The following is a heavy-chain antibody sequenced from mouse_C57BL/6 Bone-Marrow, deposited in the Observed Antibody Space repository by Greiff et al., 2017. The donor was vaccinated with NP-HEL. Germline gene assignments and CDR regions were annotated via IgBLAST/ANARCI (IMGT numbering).Heavy chain of an antibody. CDR1: GFTFSSYG. D-gene: IGHD1-1*01. CDR2: ISSGDSYT. CDR3: AKLLRSEFDY. V-gene: IGHV5-6*01. J-gene: IGHJ2*01. Sequence: EVQGVESGGDLVKPGGSLKLSCAASGFTFSSYGMSWVRQTPDKRLEWVATISSGDSYTYYPDSVKGRFTISRDNAKNTLYLQMSSLKSEDTAMYYCAKLLRSEFDYWGQGTTLTVSS.